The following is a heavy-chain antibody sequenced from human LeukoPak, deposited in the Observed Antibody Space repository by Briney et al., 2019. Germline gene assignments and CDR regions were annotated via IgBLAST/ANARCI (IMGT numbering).Heavy chain of an antibody. CDR1: GYSFTNYA. CDR3: AIRSTVTTENAFDI. CDR2: IIPIFGTA. D-gene: IGHD4-17*01. V-gene: IGHV1-69*01. Sequence: KVSCKASGYSFTNYAMNWVRQAPGQGLEWMGGIIPIFGTANYAQKFQGRVTITADESTSTAYMELSSLRSEDTAVYYCAIRSTVTTENAFDIWGQGTMVTVSS. J-gene: IGHJ3*02.